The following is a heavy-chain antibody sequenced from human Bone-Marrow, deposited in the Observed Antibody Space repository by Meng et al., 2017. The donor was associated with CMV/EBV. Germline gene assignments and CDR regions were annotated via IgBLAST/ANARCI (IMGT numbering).Heavy chain of an antibody. CDR1: GGSISSYY. D-gene: IGHD3-22*01. CDR3: ARDEWGDSSGYYGTFDY. CDR2: IYYSGST. J-gene: IGHJ4*02. V-gene: IGHV4-59*12. Sequence: GSLRLSCNVSGGSISSYYWNWIRQPPGKGLEWIGYIYYSGSTYYNPSLKSRVTISVDTSKNQFSLKLSSVTAADTAVYYCARDEWGDSSGYYGTFDYWGQGTLVTVSS.